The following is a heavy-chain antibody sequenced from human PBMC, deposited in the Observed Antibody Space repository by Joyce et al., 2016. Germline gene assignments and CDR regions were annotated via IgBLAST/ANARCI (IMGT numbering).Heavy chain of an antibody. CDR2: LYYGGRT. V-gene: IGHV4-31*03. CDR3: ARVGRIRGPHFSFDS. CDR1: GVSISSADSY. D-gene: IGHD3-10*01. Sequence: QVQLQESGPRLVKPSQTLSLICTVSGVSISSADSYWCWIRQHPGEGLEWLGYLYYGGRTSSNPSLRSRVTISVDTSKKHFSLTLTSLTAADTAVYYCARVGRIRGPHFSFDSWGQGTLVTVSS. J-gene: IGHJ4*02.